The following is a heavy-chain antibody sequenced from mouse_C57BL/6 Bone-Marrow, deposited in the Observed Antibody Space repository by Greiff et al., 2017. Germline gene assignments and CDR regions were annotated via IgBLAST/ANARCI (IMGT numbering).Heavy chain of an antibody. CDR3: ARDLYYYGSSGYAMDY. Sequence: EVKLVESEGGLVQPGSSMKLSCTASGFTFSDYYMAWVRQVPEKGLEWVANINYDGSSTYYLDSLKSRFIISRDNAKNILYLQMSSLKSEDTATYYCARDLYYYGSSGYAMDYWGQGTSVTVSS. CDR1: GFTFSDYY. J-gene: IGHJ4*01. D-gene: IGHD1-1*01. V-gene: IGHV5-16*01. CDR2: INYDGSST.